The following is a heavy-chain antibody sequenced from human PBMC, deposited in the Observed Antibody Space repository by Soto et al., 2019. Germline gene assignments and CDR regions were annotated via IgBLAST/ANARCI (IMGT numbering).Heavy chain of an antibody. D-gene: IGHD3-22*01. V-gene: IGHV4-30-4*01. CDR2: IYYSGST. CDR3: AREGYYDSSGYPSHFQYNWFDP. J-gene: IGHJ5*02. Sequence: PSETLSLTCTVSGGSISSGDYYWSWIRQPPGKGLEWIGYIYYSGSTYYNPSLKSRVTISVDTSKNQFSLKLSSVTAADTAVYYCAREGYYDSSGYPSHFQYNWFDPWGQGTPVTVSS. CDR1: GGSISSGDYY.